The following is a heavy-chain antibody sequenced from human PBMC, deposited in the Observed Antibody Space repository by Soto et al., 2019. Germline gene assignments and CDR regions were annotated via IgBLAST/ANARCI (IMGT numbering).Heavy chain of an antibody. CDR2: INHSGST. D-gene: IGHD6-13*01. J-gene: IGHJ5*02. CDR3: ARMIPAAGSWFDP. V-gene: IGHV4-34*01. Sequence: SETLSLTCAVYGGSFSGYYWSWIRQPPGKGLEWIGEINHSGSTNYNPSHKSRVTISVDTSKNQFSLKLSSVTAADTAVYYCARMIPAAGSWFDPWGQGTLVTVSS. CDR1: GGSFSGYY.